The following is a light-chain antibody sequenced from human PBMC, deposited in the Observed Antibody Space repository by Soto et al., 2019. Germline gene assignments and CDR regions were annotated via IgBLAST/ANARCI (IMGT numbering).Light chain of an antibody. V-gene: IGKV3D-7*01. CDR3: QQDYNLPVT. CDR2: GAS. CDR1: QSVCSSY. Sequence: EIVMTQSPATLSLSPGERATLSCRASQSVCSSYLSWYQQKPGQAPRLLIYGASTRATGIPARFSGSGSGTDFTLTISSLQPEDFAVYYCQQDYNLPVTFSQGTKLEIK. J-gene: IGKJ2*01.